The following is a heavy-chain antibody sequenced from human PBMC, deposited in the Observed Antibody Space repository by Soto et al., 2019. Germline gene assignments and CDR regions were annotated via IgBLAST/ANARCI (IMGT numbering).Heavy chain of an antibody. CDR3: ARQSWYYDFWSGYYLYWFDP. D-gene: IGHD3-3*01. Sequence: PGESLKISCKGSGYSFTSYWISWVRQMPGKGLEWMGRIDPSDSYTNYSPSFQGHVTISADKSISTAYLQWSSLKASDTAMYYCARQSWYYDFWSGYYLYWFDPWGQGXLVTVYS. J-gene: IGHJ5*02. CDR1: GYSFTSYW. V-gene: IGHV5-10-1*01. CDR2: IDPSDSYT.